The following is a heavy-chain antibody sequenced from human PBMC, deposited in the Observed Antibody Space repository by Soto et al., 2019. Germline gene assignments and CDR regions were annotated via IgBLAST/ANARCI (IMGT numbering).Heavy chain of an antibody. CDR2: ISYDGSNK. D-gene: IGHD4-17*01. J-gene: IGHJ6*02. Sequence: QVQLVESGGGVVQPGRSLRLSCAASGFTFSSYAMHWVRQAPGKGPEWVAVISYDGSNKYYADSVKGRFTISRDNSQNTLYLQMNSLRAEDTAVYYCARDGDYLNYYYGMDVWGQGTTVTVSS. CDR1: GFTFSSYA. V-gene: IGHV3-30-3*01. CDR3: ARDGDYLNYYYGMDV.